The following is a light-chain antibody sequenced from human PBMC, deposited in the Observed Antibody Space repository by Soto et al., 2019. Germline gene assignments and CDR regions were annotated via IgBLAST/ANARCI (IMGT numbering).Light chain of an antibody. V-gene: IGKV1-5*01. J-gene: IGKJ1*01. CDR1: QSISSW. Sequence: DIQMTQSASTLSASLGDRVTITWRASQSISSWLAWYQQKPVKAPKLLIYDASSLESGVPSRFSGSGSGTEFTLTISSLQPDDFATYYCQQYNSYSPWTFGQGTKVDIK. CDR2: DAS. CDR3: QQYNSYSPWT.